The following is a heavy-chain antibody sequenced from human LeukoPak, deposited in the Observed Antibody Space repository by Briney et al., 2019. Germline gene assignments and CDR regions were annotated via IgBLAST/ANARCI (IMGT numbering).Heavy chain of an antibody. CDR3: ARDDSKSPMAYYDSSGYPAY. CDR2: ISSSSSYI. J-gene: IGHJ4*02. V-gene: IGHV3-21*01. Sequence: GGSLRLSCAASGFTFSSYAMSWVRQAPGKGLEWVSSISSSSSYIYYADSVEGRFTISRDNAKNSLYLQMNSLRAEDTAVYYCARDDSKSPMAYYDSSGYPAYWGQGTLVTVSS. CDR1: GFTFSSYA. D-gene: IGHD3-22*01.